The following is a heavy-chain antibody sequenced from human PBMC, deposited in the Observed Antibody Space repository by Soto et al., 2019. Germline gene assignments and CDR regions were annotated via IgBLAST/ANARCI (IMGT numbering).Heavy chain of an antibody. CDR3: ASDLDQWLVRDYFDY. J-gene: IGHJ4*02. CDR2: IKQDGSEK. Sequence: EVQLVESGGGLVQPGGSLRLSCAASGFTFSSYWMSWVRQAPGKGLEWVANIKQDGSEKYYVDSVKGRFTISRDNAKNSLYLQMNSLRAEDTAVYYCASDLDQWLVRDYFDYWGQGTLVTVSS. CDR1: GFTFSSYW. V-gene: IGHV3-7*03. D-gene: IGHD6-19*01.